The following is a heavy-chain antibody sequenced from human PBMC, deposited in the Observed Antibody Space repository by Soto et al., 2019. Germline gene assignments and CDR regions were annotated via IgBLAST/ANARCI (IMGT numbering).Heavy chain of an antibody. CDR3: ARDRGRYCPSSTCPKGSYCGVDV. CDR2: IYPSGSA. D-gene: IGHD2-15*01. Sequence: QVQLQESGPGLVKPSETLSLTCTVSVDSISSYYWSWIRQTAGKGLEWVGRIYPSGSANYNPSFKSRVTKSVHTSKNQFSLKLSSVTAAYTAVYYCARDRGRYCPSSTCPKGSYCGVDVWGQGTTVTVSS. V-gene: IGHV4-4*07. CDR1: VDSISSYY. J-gene: IGHJ6*02.